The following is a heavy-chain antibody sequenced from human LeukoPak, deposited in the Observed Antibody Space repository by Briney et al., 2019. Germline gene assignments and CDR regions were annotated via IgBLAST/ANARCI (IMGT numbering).Heavy chain of an antibody. CDR3: ARDRCSGGSCYLDY. J-gene: IGHJ4*02. CDR1: GGSISSYY. Sequence: SETLSLTCTVSGGSISSYYWSWIRQPAGKGLEWIGRIYTSGSTNYNPSLKSRVTMSVDTSKNHFSLKLSSVTAADTAVYYCARDRCSGGSCYLDYWGQGTLVTVSS. V-gene: IGHV4-4*07. CDR2: IYTSGST. D-gene: IGHD2-15*01.